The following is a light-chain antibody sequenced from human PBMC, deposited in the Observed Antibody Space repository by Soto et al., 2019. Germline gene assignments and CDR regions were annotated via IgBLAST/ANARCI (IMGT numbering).Light chain of an antibody. J-gene: IGLJ2*01. CDR3: AVWDSSLSAVV. Sequence: QPVLTQPPSVSAPPGQTVTISCSGSYSNIGDNYVSWYRQVPGTTPKLLIYDNNKRASRIPDRFSGSKSATSATLGITGLQTGDEADYYCAVWDSSLSAVVFGGGTKLTVL. V-gene: IGLV1-51*01. CDR1: YSNIGDNY. CDR2: DNN.